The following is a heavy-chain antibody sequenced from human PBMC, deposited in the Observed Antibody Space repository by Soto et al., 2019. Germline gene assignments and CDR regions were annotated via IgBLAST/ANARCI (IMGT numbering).Heavy chain of an antibody. V-gene: IGHV3-23*01. CDR3: AKDSSGWYDSFDY. J-gene: IGHJ4*02. Sequence: GGSLRLSCAASGFTFSSYAMSWVRQAPGKGLEWVSANSGSGGSIYYADSVKGRFTISRDISKNTLFLQMNSLRAEDTAVYYCAKDSSGWYDSFDYWGQGTLVTVSS. CDR2: NSGSGGSI. CDR1: GFTFSSYA. D-gene: IGHD6-19*01.